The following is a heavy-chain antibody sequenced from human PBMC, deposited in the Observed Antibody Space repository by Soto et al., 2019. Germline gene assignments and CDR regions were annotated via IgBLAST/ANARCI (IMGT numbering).Heavy chain of an antibody. V-gene: IGHV3-23*01. Sequence: PGGSLRLSCAAPGFTFSSYAMSWVRQAPGKGLEWVSAISGSGGSTYYADSVKGRFTISRDNSKNTLYLQMNSLRAEDTAVYYCAKINSRDWNSWPPFYGMDVWGQGTTVTVSS. J-gene: IGHJ6*02. CDR3: AKINSRDWNSWPPFYGMDV. D-gene: IGHD1-7*01. CDR2: ISGSGGST. CDR1: GFTFSSYA.